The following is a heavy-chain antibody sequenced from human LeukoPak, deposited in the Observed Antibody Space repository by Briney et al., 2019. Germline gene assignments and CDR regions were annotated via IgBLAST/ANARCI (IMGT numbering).Heavy chain of an antibody. CDR3: ASGSGGYLNYFDY. D-gene: IGHD3-10*01. J-gene: IGHJ4*02. Sequence: SETLPLTCTVSGGSITSYYWSWIRQPPGKGLEWIGFIYNSGSTNYSPSLKSRVTIPVDTSKNQFSLKLSSVTAADTAVYYCASGSGGYLNYFDYWGQGTLVTVSS. V-gene: IGHV4-59*08. CDR1: GGSITSYY. CDR2: IYNSGST.